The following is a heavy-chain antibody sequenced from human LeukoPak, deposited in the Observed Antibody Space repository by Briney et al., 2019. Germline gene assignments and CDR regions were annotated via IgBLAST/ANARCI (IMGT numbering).Heavy chain of an antibody. D-gene: IGHD4-17*01. J-gene: IGHJ5*01. V-gene: IGHV1-2*02. CDR1: GYTFTNHF. CDR3: AKTDGASAYNCFDS. Sequence: ASVKVSCKASGYTFTNHFIHWVRQAPGQGLEWMGWINPNSGGTNYPQKFQGRVTLTRDTSISTAHMELNSLRSDDTAVYYCAKTDGASAYNCFDSGGQGTLVTVSS. CDR2: INPNSGGT.